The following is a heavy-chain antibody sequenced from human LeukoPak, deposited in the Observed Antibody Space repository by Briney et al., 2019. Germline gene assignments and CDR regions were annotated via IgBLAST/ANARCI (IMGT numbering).Heavy chain of an antibody. Sequence: PSETLSLTCTVSGGSISGDYWSWIRQPAGTGLEWIGRIYTSGSTIYNPSLKSRVTMSVDTSKNQFSLKLSSVTAADTAVFFCARRGEAAAKGGRYFDQWGQGTLVTVSS. CDR1: GGSISGDY. J-gene: IGHJ4*02. CDR3: ARRGEAAAKGGRYFDQ. D-gene: IGHD6-13*01. CDR2: IYTSGST. V-gene: IGHV4-4*07.